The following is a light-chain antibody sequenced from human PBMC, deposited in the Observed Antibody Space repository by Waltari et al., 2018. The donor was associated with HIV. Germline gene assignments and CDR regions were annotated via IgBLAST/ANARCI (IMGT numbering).Light chain of an antibody. J-gene: IGKJ1*01. V-gene: IGKV3-15*01. Sequence: EIVMTQSPATLSVSPGERATLSCRASQNIGTNLAWYQQKPGQAPRLPIYGASTRATGIPARFSGSGAGTEFTLAISSLQAEDFAVYYCQQYDTWPPKTFGQGTKVEIK. CDR3: QQYDTWPPKT. CDR2: GAS. CDR1: QNIGTN.